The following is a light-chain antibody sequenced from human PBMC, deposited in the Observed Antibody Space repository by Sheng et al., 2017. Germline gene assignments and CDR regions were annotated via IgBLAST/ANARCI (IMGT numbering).Light chain of an antibody. Sequence: DIQMTQFPSTLSASVGDRVTITCRASQSISDWLAWYQQKPGKAPKLLIYKASTLEIDVPSRFSGSGSGTDFTLTISSLQPDDFATYYCQQYTYYASTYSWTFGQGTKLEIK. V-gene: IGKV1-5*03. CDR1: QSISDW. CDR3: QQYTYYASTYSWT. CDR2: KAS. J-gene: IGKJ2*01.